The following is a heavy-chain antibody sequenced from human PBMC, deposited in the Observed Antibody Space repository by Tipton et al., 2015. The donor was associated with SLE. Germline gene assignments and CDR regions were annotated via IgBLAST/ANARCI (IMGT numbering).Heavy chain of an antibody. CDR2: ISACNGNT. CDR1: GYTFTSYG. CDR3: ARDGEYCSSTSCTGWFDP. J-gene: IGHJ5*02. D-gene: IGHD2-2*01. Sequence: QSGPEVKKPGASVKVSCKASGYTFTSYGISWVRQAPGQGLEWMGWISACNGNTNYAQKLQGRVTMTTDTSTSTAYMELRSLRSDDTAVYYCARDGEYCSSTSCTGWFDPWGQGTLVTVSS. V-gene: IGHV1-18*01.